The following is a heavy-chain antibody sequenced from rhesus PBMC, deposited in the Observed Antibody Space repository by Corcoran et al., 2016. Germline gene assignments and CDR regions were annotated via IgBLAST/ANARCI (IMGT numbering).Heavy chain of an antibody. V-gene: IGHV4-122*02. CDR1: GYSISSGYG. CDR3: ARDWGMWTGYSLDS. J-gene: IGHJ6*01. CDR2: ISYSGST. D-gene: IGHD3-3*01. Sequence: QLQLQESGPGLVKPSETLSLTCAVSGYSISSGYGWSWIRQPPGKGLEWIGYISYSGSTSYNPSLKSRVTISRDTSKNQFSLNLISVTAADTAVYYCARDWGMWTGYSLDSWGQGVVVTVSS.